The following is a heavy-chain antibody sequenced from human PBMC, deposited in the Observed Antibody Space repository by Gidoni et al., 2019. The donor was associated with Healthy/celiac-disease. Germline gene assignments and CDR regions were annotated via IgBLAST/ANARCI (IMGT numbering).Heavy chain of an antibody. J-gene: IGHJ4*02. CDR2: IRSKANSYAT. CDR1: GFTFRGSA. D-gene: IGHD2-15*01. V-gene: IGHV3-73*01. CDR3: TRHWDYCSGGSCYSGNY. Sequence: EVQLVESGGGLVQPGGSLQLSCASSGFTFRGSAMHWVRQASGKGLEWVGRIRSKANSYATAYDASVKGRFTISRDDSKNTAYLQMNSLKTEDTAVYYCTRHWDYCSGGSCYSGNYWGQGTLVTVSS.